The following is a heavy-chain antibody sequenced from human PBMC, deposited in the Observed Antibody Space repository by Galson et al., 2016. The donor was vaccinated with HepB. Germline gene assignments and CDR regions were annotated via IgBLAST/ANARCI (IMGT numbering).Heavy chain of an antibody. Sequence: SLRLSCAASGFSVTTHYMSWIRQAPGKGLEWVSVISVGDNTNYADSVKGRFTVSRDTSKNTVFLQMNNLRVEDTAVYYCARDYTFGHRGFDFWGQGVLVTDSS. D-gene: IGHD3-10*01. V-gene: IGHV3-53*01. CDR3: ARDYTFGHRGFDF. J-gene: IGHJ4*02. CDR2: ISVGDNT. CDR1: GFSVTTHY.